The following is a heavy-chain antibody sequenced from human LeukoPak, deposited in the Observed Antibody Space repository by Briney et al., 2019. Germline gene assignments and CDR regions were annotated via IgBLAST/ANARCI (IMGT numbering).Heavy chain of an antibody. Sequence: GASVKVSCKASGGTFSSYAISWVLQAPGQGLEWMGRIIPIFGTANYAQKFQGRVTITTDESTSTAYMELSSLRSEDTAVYYCASKYYYDSSGSFDYWGQGTLVTVSS. D-gene: IGHD3-22*01. V-gene: IGHV1-69*05. CDR1: GGTFSSYA. CDR2: IIPIFGTA. CDR3: ASKYYYDSSGSFDY. J-gene: IGHJ4*02.